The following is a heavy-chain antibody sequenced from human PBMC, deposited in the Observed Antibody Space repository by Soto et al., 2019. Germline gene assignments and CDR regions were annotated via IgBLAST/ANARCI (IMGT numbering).Heavy chain of an antibody. CDR1: GFTFSSYA. V-gene: IGHV3-30*04. Sequence: QVQLVESGGGVVQSGRSLRLSCAASGFTFSSYAMHWVRQAPGKGLEWVAVISYDGRTKYYADSVKGRFTISRDNSKNTLYLQMDSLRTEDTAVYYCASASGLRYFDWLSPTYWGQGTLVTVSS. D-gene: IGHD3-9*01. J-gene: IGHJ4*02. CDR3: ASASGLRYFDWLSPTY. CDR2: ISYDGRTK.